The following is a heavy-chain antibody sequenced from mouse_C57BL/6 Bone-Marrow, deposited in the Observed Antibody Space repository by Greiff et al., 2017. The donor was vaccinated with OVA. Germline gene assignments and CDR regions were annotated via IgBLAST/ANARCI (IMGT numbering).Heavy chain of an antibody. V-gene: IGHV1-31*01. CDR2: IYPYNGVS. CDR3: AREYYYGSSYPFAD. Sequence: EVQLQESGPELVKPGASVKISCKASGYSFTGYYMHWVKQSHGNILDWIGYIYPYNGVSSYNQKFKGKATLTVDKSSSTAYMELRSLTSEDSAVYYCAREYYYGSSYPFADWGQGTLVTVSA. CDR1: GYSFTGYY. J-gene: IGHJ3*01. D-gene: IGHD1-1*01.